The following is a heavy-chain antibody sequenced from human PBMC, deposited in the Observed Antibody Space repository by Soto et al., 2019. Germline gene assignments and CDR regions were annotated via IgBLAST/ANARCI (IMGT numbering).Heavy chain of an antibody. Sequence: EVQLLESGGGLVQPGGSLSLSCAASGFTFSNYAMGWVRQAPGKGLEWVSTIDSNAEGTDYADSVKGRFTIARDNSKNTLHLQMNSLRAQCTAVDYWAKAISSERQIDFWGQGTLVTFSS. CDR2: IDSNAEGT. D-gene: IGHD3-22*01. CDR1: GFTFSNYA. J-gene: IGHJ4*02. CDR3: AKAISSERQIDF. V-gene: IGHV3-23*01.